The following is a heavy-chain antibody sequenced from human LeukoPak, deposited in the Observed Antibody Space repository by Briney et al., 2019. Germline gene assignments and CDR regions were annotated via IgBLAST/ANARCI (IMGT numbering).Heavy chain of an antibody. CDR2: ISWNSGSI. Sequence: GGSLRLSCAASGFTFDDYAMHWVRQAPGKGLEWVSGISWNSGSIGYADSVKGRFTISRDKAKNSLYLQMNSLRAEDTALYYCAKGTYYYDSSGYGNWFDPWGQGTLVTVSS. CDR3: AKGTYYYDSSGYGNWFDP. CDR1: GFTFDDYA. J-gene: IGHJ5*02. V-gene: IGHV3-9*01. D-gene: IGHD3-22*01.